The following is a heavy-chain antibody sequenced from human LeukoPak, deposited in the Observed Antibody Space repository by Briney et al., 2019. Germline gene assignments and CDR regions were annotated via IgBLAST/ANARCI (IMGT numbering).Heavy chain of an antibody. CDR1: GFTFDDYT. J-gene: IGHJ6*02. CDR2: ISWDGGST. Sequence: GGSLRLSCAASGFTFDDYTMHWVRQAPGKGLEWVSLISWDGGSTYYADSVKCRFTISRDNSKNSLYLQMNSLRTEDTALYYCAKVDSDELSSNDYYGMDVWGQGTTVTVSS. D-gene: IGHD6-6*01. V-gene: IGHV3-43*01. CDR3: AKVDSDELSSNDYYGMDV.